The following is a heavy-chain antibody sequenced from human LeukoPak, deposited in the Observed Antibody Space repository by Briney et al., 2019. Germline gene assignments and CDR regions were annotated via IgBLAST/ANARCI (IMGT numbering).Heavy chain of an antibody. Sequence: GGSLRLSCAASGFTFSSYAMSWVRQAPGKGLEWVSAISGSGGSTYYADSVKGRFTISRDNSKNTLYLQMNSLRAEDTAVYYCARDDRIAASGPLFDYWGQGTLVTVSS. CDR3: ARDDRIAASGPLFDY. CDR1: GFTFSSYA. V-gene: IGHV3-23*01. D-gene: IGHD6-25*01. J-gene: IGHJ4*02. CDR2: ISGSGGST.